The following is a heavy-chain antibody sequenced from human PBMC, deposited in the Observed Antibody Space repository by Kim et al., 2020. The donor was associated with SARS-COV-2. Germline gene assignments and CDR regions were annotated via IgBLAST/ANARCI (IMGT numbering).Heavy chain of an antibody. CDR2: IYHSGST. CDR1: GGSISSSNW. J-gene: IGHJ3*02. Sequence: SETLSLTCAVSGGSISSSNWWSWVRQPPGKGLEWIGEIYHSGSTNYNPSLKSRVTISVDKSKNQFSLKLSSVTAADTAVYYCARSPDVDYGDRSAFDIWGQGTMVTVSS. CDR3: ARSPDVDYGDRSAFDI. V-gene: IGHV4-4*02. D-gene: IGHD4-17*01.